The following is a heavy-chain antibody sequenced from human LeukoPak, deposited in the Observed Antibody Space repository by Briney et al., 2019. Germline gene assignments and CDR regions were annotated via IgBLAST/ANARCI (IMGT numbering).Heavy chain of an antibody. CDR2: IYYSGST. Sequence: PSETLSLTCTVSGGSISSYYWSWIRQPPGKGLEWIGYIYYSGSTNYNPSLKSRVTISVDTSKNQFSLKLSSVTAADTAVYYCARVYRRGWNYNGFDPWGKGTLVTVSS. CDR3: ARVYRRGWNYNGFDP. V-gene: IGHV4-59*01. D-gene: IGHD6-19*01. J-gene: IGHJ5*02. CDR1: GGSISSYY.